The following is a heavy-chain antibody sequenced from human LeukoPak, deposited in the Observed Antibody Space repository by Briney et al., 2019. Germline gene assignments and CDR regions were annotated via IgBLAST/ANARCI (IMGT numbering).Heavy chain of an antibody. J-gene: IGHJ4*02. Sequence: ASVKVSCKASGGTFSSYAISWVRQAPGQGLGWMGGIIPIFGTANYAQKFQGRVTITADESTSTAYMELSSLRSEDTAVYYCARGGWELLDYWGQGTLVTVSS. CDR3: ARGGWELLDY. D-gene: IGHD1-26*01. CDR2: IIPIFGTA. CDR1: GGTFSSYA. V-gene: IGHV1-69*13.